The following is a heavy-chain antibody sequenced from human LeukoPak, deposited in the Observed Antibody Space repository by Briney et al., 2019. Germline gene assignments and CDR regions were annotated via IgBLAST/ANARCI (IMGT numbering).Heavy chain of an antibody. CDR1: GGSISSSSYY. J-gene: IGHJ3*02. CDR3: ASKRGFRYDAFDI. D-gene: IGHD3-10*01. Sequence: PSETLSLTCTVSGGSISSSSYYWGWIRQPPGKGLEWIGSIYYSGSTYYNPSLKSRVTISVDTSKNQFPLKLSSVTAADTAVYYCASKRGFRYDAFDIWGQGTMVTVSS. V-gene: IGHV4-39*01. CDR2: IYYSGST.